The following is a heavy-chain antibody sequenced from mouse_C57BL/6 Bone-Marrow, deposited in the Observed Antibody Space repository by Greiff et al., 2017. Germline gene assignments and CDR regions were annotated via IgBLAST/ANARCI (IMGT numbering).Heavy chain of an antibody. Sequence: QVQLQQPGAELVMPGASVKLSCKASGYTFTSYWMHWVKQRPGQGLEWIGEIDPSDSYTNYNQKVKGKSTLTVDKSSSTAYMQLSSLTSEDSAVYYCARRGKITTVVAHWYFDVWGTGTTVTVSS. D-gene: IGHD1-1*01. CDR1: GYTFTSYW. CDR2: IDPSDSYT. V-gene: IGHV1-69*01. CDR3: ARRGKITTVVAHWYFDV. J-gene: IGHJ1*03.